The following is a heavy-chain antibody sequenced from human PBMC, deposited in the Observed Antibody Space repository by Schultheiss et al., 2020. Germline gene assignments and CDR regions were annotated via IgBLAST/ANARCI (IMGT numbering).Heavy chain of an antibody. CDR2: INSDGSST. J-gene: IGHJ6*02. CDR1: GFTFSSYW. V-gene: IGHV3-74*01. CDR3: ARVSGRGYYYGMDV. Sequence: GGSLRLSCAASGFTFSSYWMHWVRQAPGKGLVWVSRINSDGSSTSYADSVKGRFTISRDNAKNTLYLQMNSLRAEDTAVYYCARVSGRGYYYGMDVWGQGTTVTFSS. D-gene: IGHD2-15*01.